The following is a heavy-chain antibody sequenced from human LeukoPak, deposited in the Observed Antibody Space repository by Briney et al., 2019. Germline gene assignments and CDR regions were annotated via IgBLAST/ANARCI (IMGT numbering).Heavy chain of an antibody. CDR3: SAALTSAINY. CDR1: GFTFSNYW. CDR2: IKQDDSAT. J-gene: IGHJ4*02. Sequence: GGSLRLSCAAFGFTFSNYWMIWVRQAPGKGLEWVANIKQDDSATNYLDSVKGRFTISRDNAKNSLYLQMNSLRAEDTAVCFCSAALTSAINYWGQGTLVTVSS. D-gene: IGHD5-18*01. V-gene: IGHV3-7*02.